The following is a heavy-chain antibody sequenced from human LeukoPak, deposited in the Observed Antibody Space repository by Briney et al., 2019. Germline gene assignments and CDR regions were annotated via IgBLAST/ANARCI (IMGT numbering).Heavy chain of an antibody. CDR2: IIPIFGTA. Sequence: ASVKVSCKASGGTFSSYAISWVRQAPGQGLEWMGGIIPIFGTANYARKFQGRVTITADESTSTAYMELSSLRSEDTAVYYCARLHYYDSWYYGMDVWGQGTTVTVSS. D-gene: IGHD3-22*01. V-gene: IGHV1-69*01. CDR1: GGTFSSYA. CDR3: ARLHYYDSWYYGMDV. J-gene: IGHJ6*02.